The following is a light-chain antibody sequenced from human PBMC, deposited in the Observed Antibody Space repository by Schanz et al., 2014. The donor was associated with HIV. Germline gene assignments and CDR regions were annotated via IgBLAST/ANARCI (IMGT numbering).Light chain of an antibody. CDR1: SSDVGADNS. J-gene: IGLJ1*01. V-gene: IGLV2-14*03. CDR2: EVA. CDR3: TSLTAAATYV. Sequence: QSTLTQPASVSGSPGQSITISCTGTSSDVGADNSVSWYQQHPGEAPKVIMYEVANRPSGVSNRFSGSKSGNTASLIISGLQAEDEADYYCTSLTAAATYVFGAGTKLTVL.